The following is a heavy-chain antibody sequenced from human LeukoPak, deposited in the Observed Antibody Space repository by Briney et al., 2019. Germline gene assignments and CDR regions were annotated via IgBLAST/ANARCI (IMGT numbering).Heavy chain of an antibody. D-gene: IGHD2-2*02. V-gene: IGHV3-21*01. J-gene: IGHJ6*03. Sequence: GGSLRLSCAASGFTFSSYSMNWVRQAPGKGLEWVSSISSSSSYIYYADSVKGRFTISRDNAKNSLYLQMNNLRAEDTAVYYCARESHVSGVVVPAAIHYYYMDVWGKGTTVTVSS. CDR3: ARESHVSGVVVPAAIHYYYMDV. CDR2: ISSSSSYI. CDR1: GFTFSSYS.